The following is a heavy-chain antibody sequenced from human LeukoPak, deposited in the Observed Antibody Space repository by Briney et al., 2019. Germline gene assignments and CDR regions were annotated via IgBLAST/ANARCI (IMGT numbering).Heavy chain of an antibody. J-gene: IGHJ6*03. D-gene: IGHD2-21*01. CDR2: IWDDGSNK. CDR3: AKIAGSYYYYLDV. Sequence: GGSLRLSCAASGFSFSPYWMSWVRQAPGKGLERVAVIWDDGSNKYYADSVKGRFTISRDNSKNTLYLQMNSLRAEDTAVYYCAKIAGSYYYYLDVWGKGTTVTVSS. CDR1: GFSFSPYW. V-gene: IGHV3-33*06.